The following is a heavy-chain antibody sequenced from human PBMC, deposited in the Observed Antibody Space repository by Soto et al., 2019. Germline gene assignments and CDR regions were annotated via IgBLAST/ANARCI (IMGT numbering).Heavy chain of an antibody. CDR3: AKELRETGGYYFDC. V-gene: IGHV3-30*18. CDR1: GFSFSKYG. J-gene: IGHJ4*02. Sequence: QVQLVESGGGVVQPGRSLRLSCAASGFSFSKYGMHWVRQAPGKGLEWVAEMSDDGSKKYYGDSVKGRFTISRDNSKNTLYLLMDSLRPEDTAMYYCAKELRETGGYYFDCWGQGTLVIVSS. D-gene: IGHD3-16*01. CDR2: MSDDGSKK.